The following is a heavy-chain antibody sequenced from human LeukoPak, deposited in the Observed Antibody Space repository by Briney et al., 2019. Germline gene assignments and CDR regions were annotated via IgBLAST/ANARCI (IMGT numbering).Heavy chain of an antibody. V-gene: IGHV1-8*03. CDR1: VYTFTIYD. CDR3: ARVGSGWSPRTPYYYYYMDV. J-gene: IGHJ6*03. D-gene: IGHD6-19*01. Sequence: GASVKVSCKASVYTFTIYDINWVRQATGQGLEWMGWMNPNSGNTGYPQKFQGRVTITRNTSISTAYMELSSLRSEDTAVYYCARVGSGWSPRTPYYYYYMDVWGKGTTVTVSS. CDR2: MNPNSGNT.